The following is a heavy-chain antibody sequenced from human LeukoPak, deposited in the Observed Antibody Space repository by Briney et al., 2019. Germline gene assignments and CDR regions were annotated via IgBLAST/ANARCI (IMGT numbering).Heavy chain of an antibody. CDR2: ISYDGDNK. CDR3: ARVRIQLWFFDY. CDR1: GFTFSSYA. Sequence: PGGSLRLSCAASGFTFSSYAMHWVRQAPGKGLEWVAIISYDGDNKYYADSVKGRFTISRDNSRNTLYLQMNSLRAEDTAVYYCARVRIQLWFFDYWGQGTLVTVSS. D-gene: IGHD5-18*01. J-gene: IGHJ4*02. V-gene: IGHV3-30*04.